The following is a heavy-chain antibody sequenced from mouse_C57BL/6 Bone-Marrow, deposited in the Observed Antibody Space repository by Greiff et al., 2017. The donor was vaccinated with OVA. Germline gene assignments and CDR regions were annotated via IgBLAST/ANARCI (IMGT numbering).Heavy chain of an antibody. J-gene: IGHJ4*01. CDR1: GFTFSDFY. Sequence: EVKVVESGGGLVQSGRSLRLSCATSGFTFSDFYMEWVRQAPGKGLEWIAASRNKANDYTTEYSASVKGRFIVSRDTSQSILYLQMNALRAEDTAIYYCARDFYYGSSYGAMDYWGQGTSVTVSS. CDR3: ARDFYYGSSYGAMDY. V-gene: IGHV7-1*01. D-gene: IGHD1-1*01. CDR2: SRNKANDYTT.